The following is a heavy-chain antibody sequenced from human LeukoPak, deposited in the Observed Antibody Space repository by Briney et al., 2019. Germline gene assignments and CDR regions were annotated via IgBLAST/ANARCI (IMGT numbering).Heavy chain of an antibody. Sequence: GESLKISCKGSGYSFTSYWIGWVRQMPGKGLEWMGIIYPGDSDTRYSPSFQGQVTISADKSISTAYLQWSSLKASDTAMYYCARLRFPDDYYYYYIDVWGKGTTVTVSS. V-gene: IGHV5-51*01. CDR1: GYSFTSYW. CDR3: ARLRFPDDYYYYYIDV. CDR2: IYPGDSDT. J-gene: IGHJ6*03. D-gene: IGHD3-10*01.